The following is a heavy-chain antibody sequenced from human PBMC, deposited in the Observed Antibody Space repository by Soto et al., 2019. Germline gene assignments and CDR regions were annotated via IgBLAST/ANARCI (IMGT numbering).Heavy chain of an antibody. CDR2: MNPNSGNT. V-gene: IGHV1-8*01. J-gene: IGHJ6*04. CDR3: ARWGFKDVSLDV. Sequence: ASVKVSCKASGYTFTSYDINWVRQATGQGLEWMGWMNPNSGNTGYVQKFQGRVTMTRNTSISTAYMELSSLRSEDTAVYYCARWGFKDVSLDVWGKGTTVTVSS. D-gene: IGHD3-16*01. CDR1: GYTFTSYD.